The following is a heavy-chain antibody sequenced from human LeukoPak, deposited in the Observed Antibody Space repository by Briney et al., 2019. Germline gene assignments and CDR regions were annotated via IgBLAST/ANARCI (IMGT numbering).Heavy chain of an antibody. D-gene: IGHD2-21*01. Sequence: PGGSLRLSCAASGFTFSSYEMNWVRQAPGKGLEWVSYISSSGSTIYYADSVKGRFTISRDNAKNSLYLQMNSLRAEDTAVYYRARIGLGLWDYWGQGTLVTVSS. CDR2: ISSSGSTI. CDR1: GFTFSSYE. CDR3: ARIGLGLWDY. V-gene: IGHV3-48*03. J-gene: IGHJ4*02.